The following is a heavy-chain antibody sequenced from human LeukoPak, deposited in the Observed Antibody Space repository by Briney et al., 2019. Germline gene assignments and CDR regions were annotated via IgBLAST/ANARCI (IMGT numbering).Heavy chain of an antibody. CDR3: AIPTSYDGSRYYHAY. J-gene: IGHJ4*02. CDR1: GINFGSYC. Sequence: PGGSLRLSCAASGINFGSYCVTWVRQAPGKGLEWVANIGQDGSERVYVESVKGRFTISRDNARKSLFLQMNSLRADDMAVYYCAIPTSYDGSRYYHAYWGQGTLVSVSS. D-gene: IGHD3-22*01. CDR2: IGQDGSER. V-gene: IGHV3-7*01.